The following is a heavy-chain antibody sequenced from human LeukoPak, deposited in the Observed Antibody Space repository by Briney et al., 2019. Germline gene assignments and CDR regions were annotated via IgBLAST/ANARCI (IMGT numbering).Heavy chain of an antibody. V-gene: IGHV4-4*07. CDR3: ARHWSHSVAQFGRSYWFDP. CDR2: IDTSGHT. Sequence: SETLSLTCIVSGGSISGYYWSWIRQPAGKGLEWIWHIDTSGHTNYNSSLMSRVTMSVDTSKNQFSLRLTSVTAADTAVYYCARHWSHSVAQFGRSYWFDPWGQGTLVTVSS. D-gene: IGHD2-15*01. CDR1: GGSISGYY. J-gene: IGHJ5*02.